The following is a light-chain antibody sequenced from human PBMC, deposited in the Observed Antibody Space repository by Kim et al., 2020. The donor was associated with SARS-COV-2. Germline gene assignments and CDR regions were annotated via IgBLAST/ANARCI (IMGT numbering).Light chain of an antibody. J-gene: IGLJ3*02. Sequence: SELTQPPSVSGAPGQRVTISCTGSSSNIGAGYDVHWYQQLPGTAPKLLIYGNSNRPSGVPDRFSGSKSGTSASLAITGLQAEDEADYYCQSYDSSLSGWVFGGGTQLTVL. CDR2: GNS. V-gene: IGLV1-40*01. CDR1: SSNIGAGYD. CDR3: QSYDSSLSGWV.